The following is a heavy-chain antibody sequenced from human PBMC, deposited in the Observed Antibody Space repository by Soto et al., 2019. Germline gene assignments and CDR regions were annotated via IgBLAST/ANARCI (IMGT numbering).Heavy chain of an antibody. Sequence: PGESLKISCKGSGYSFTSYWISWVRQMPGKGLEWMGRIDPSDSYTNYSPSFQGHVTISADKSISTAYLQWSSLKASDTAMYYCARRGYSYSGYYYGMDVWGQGTTVTVSS. CDR3: ARRGYSYSGYYYGMDV. V-gene: IGHV5-10-1*01. CDR1: GYSFTSYW. D-gene: IGHD5-18*01. CDR2: IDPSDSYT. J-gene: IGHJ6*02.